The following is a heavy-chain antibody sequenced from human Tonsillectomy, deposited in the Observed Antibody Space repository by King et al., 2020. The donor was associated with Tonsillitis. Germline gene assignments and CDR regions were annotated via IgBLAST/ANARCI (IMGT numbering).Heavy chain of an antibody. Sequence: LQLQESGPGLVKPSETLSLTCTVSGGSISSSSYYWGWIRQPPGKGRGWIGSIYYIGSTYYNPTLKSRVTISVDTSKKKFSLKLSSVTAADTAVYYCARSRPRITGTIFDYWGQGTLVTVSS. V-gene: IGHV4-39*01. CDR1: GGSISSSSYY. CDR3: ARSRPRITGTIFDY. J-gene: IGHJ4*02. D-gene: IGHD1-20*01. CDR2: IYYIGST.